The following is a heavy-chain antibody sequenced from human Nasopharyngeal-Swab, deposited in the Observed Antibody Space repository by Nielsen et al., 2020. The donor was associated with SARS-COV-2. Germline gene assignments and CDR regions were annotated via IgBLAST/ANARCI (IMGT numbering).Heavy chain of an antibody. J-gene: IGHJ5*02. CDR3: ARTAATEFGWGYGSGSSRFWFDP. Sequence: SETLSLTCTVSGDSVRSNYWSWIRQPAGKGLEWIGHIHSNGNTNYNPSLKSRLTLSVESNNQYSLKLTSVTAANTAVYYCARTAATEFGWGYGSGSSRFWFDPWGQGILVTVSS. D-gene: IGHD3-10*01. V-gene: IGHV4-4*07. CDR2: IHSNGNT. CDR1: GDSVRSNY.